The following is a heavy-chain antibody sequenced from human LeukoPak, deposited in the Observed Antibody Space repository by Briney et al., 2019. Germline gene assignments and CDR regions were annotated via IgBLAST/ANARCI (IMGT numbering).Heavy chain of an antibody. J-gene: IGHJ4*02. CDR3: VGAVDY. Sequence: PGGSLRLSCAASGFTFTKYALNWVRQAPGKGLEWVSTINVNGDTPYYADSVRGRFIVSRDNCKNTLYLEMNSLRVEDTAIYDWVGAVDYCGQGTLVTVSS. D-gene: IGHD1-26*01. CDR2: INVNGDTP. CDR1: GFTFTKYA. V-gene: IGHV3-23*01.